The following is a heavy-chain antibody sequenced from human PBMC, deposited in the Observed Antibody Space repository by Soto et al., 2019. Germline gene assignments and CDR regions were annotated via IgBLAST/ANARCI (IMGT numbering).Heavy chain of an antibody. J-gene: IGHJ6*02. CDR1: GFTFSSYA. CDR2: ISGSGGST. CDR3: AKGCGDTFYSRQDV. D-gene: IGHD2-15*01. Sequence: EVQLLESRGALVQPGGSLRLSCEASGFTFSSYAMSWVRQAPGKGLEWVSGISGSGGSTYHADSVKGRFTISRHNSKNTLYLQMTSKRAEATSLYYCAKGCGDTFYSRQDVWGQGTTVTVSS. V-gene: IGHV3-23*01.